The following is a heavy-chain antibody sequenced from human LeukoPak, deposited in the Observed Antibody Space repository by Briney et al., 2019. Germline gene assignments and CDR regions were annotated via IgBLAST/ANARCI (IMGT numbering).Heavy chain of an antibody. CDR2: IIPIFGTA. CDR3: ARDGSGSYYYKGPRTYYYFDY. V-gene: IGHV1-69*13. J-gene: IGHJ4*02. D-gene: IGHD3-10*01. Sequence: SVKVSCKASGRTFSSYAISWVRQAPGQGLEWMGGIIPIFGTANYAQKFQGRVTITADESTSTAYMELSSLRSEDTAVYYCARDGSGSYYYKGPRTYYYFDYWGQGTLVTVSS. CDR1: GRTFSSYA.